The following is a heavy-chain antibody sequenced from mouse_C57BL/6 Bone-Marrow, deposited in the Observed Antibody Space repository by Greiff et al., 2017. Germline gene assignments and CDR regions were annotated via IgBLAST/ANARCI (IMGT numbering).Heavy chain of an antibody. D-gene: IGHD1-1*01. V-gene: IGHV2-2*01. J-gene: IGHJ4*01. CDR1: GFSLTSYG. CDR3: ARGYYYGTPYYAMDY. Sequence: QVQLKQSGPGLVQPSQSLSITCTVSGFSLTSYGVHWVRQSPGKGLEWLGVIWSGGSTDYNAAFISRLSISKDNSKSQVFFKMNSLQADDTDIYYCARGYYYGTPYYAMDYWGQGTSVTVSS. CDR2: IWSGGST.